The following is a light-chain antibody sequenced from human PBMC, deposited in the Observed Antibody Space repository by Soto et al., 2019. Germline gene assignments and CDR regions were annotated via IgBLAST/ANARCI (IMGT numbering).Light chain of an antibody. Sequence: EIVLTQSPGTLSLSPGERATLSCRASQSVSSSYLAWYQQKPGQAPRLLIYGASSRATGIPDRFSGSGSGTDFTLTISRLEPEDFAVYYCQQYGNSPPTGGGYTFGQGTKLEIK. CDR3: QQYGNSPPTGGGYT. V-gene: IGKV3-20*01. CDR2: GAS. J-gene: IGKJ2*01. CDR1: QSVSSSY.